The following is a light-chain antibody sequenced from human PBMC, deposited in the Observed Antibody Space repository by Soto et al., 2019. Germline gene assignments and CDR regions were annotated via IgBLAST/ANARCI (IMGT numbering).Light chain of an antibody. Sequence: EIVMTQSPATLSVSPGERATLSCRASQSVSSNLAWYQQKPGQAPRLLIYGASTRATGIPARFSGSGSGTEFTLTTSSLQSADFAVYYCQHYNNWPPWTFGQGTKVEIK. CDR2: GAS. J-gene: IGKJ1*01. CDR3: QHYNNWPPWT. V-gene: IGKV3-15*01. CDR1: QSVSSN.